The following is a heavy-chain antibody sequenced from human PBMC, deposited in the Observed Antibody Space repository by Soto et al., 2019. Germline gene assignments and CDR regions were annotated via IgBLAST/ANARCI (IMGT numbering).Heavy chain of an antibody. J-gene: IGHJ6*01. CDR1: GGTFSSYA. CDR3: ARALRIGAARTQYYHYVMEV. CDR2: IIPIFGTA. D-gene: IGHD6-13*01. V-gene: IGHV1-69*13. Sequence: SVKVSCKASGGTFSSYAISWVRQAPGQGLEWMGGIIPIFGTANYAQKFQGRVTITADESTSTAYMELSSLRSEDTAVYHCARALRIGAARTQYYHYVMEVWAQATKVSVCS.